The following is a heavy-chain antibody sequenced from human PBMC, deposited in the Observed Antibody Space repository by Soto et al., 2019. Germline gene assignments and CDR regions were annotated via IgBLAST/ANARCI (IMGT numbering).Heavy chain of an antibody. V-gene: IGHV5-51*01. CDR2: IHPGDSET. CDR1: GYSFTSYY. J-gene: IGHJ6*02. CDR3: ARQRITRVRGVSSSGLDV. Sequence: GESLKISCKGSGYSFTSYYIAWVRQMPGKGLEWMGIIHPGDSETRYSPSFQGHVIISADKSISSAYLQWSSLEAADIAMYYCARQRITRVRGVSSSGLDVWGQGTTVTVSS. D-gene: IGHD3-10*01.